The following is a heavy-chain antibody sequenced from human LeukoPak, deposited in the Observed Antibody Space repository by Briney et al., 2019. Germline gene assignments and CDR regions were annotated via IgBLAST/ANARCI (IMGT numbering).Heavy chain of an antibody. J-gene: IGHJ4*02. CDR2: IYYNGST. CDR1: GGSLSSGGYY. Sequence: SETLSLTCTVSGGSLSSGGYYWSWIRQHPGKGLEWLGYIYYNGSTYYNPSLKSRVIISVGTSKNQFSLKLSSVTAADTAVYYCARLVVPAAAPRYYFDYWGQGTLVTVSS. CDR3: ARLVVPAAAPRYYFDY. D-gene: IGHD2-2*01. V-gene: IGHV4-31*03.